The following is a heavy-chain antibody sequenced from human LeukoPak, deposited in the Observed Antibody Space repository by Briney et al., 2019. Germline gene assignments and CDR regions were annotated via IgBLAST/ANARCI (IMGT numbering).Heavy chain of an antibody. CDR2: ISYDGSNK. CDR1: GFTFSSYA. D-gene: IGHD5-18*01. V-gene: IGHV3-30-3*01. CDR3: ARCGYSYGYRDYFDY. J-gene: IGHJ4*02. Sequence: GGSLRLSCAASGFTFSSYAMHWVRQAPGKGLEWVAVISYDGSNKYYADSVKGRFTISRDNSKNTLYLQMNSLRAEDTAVYYCARCGYSYGYRDYFDYWGQGTLVTVSS.